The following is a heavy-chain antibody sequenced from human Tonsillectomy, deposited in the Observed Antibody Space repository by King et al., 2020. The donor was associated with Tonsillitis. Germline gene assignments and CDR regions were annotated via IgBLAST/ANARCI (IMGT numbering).Heavy chain of an antibody. D-gene: IGHD6-19*01. J-gene: IGHJ5*02. Sequence: QLQESGPRLVKPSETLSLSCTVSGYSIRSSYYGGWIRQPPGKGLEWIGSIYHIGSTYYNPSLKSRVTISVDTSKNQFSLRMSSVTAADTAVYYWGWVIAVGGIPWFAPGGQGTLVTVPS. V-gene: IGHV4-38-2*02. CDR1: GYSIRSSYY. CDR2: IYHIGST. CDR3: GWVIAVGGIPWFAP.